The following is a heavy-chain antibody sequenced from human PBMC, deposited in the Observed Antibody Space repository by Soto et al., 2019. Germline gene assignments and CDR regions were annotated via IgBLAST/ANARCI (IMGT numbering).Heavy chain of an antibody. J-gene: IGHJ4*02. D-gene: IGHD6-13*01. CDR3: AKDPGSSSRIGNY. Sequence: GGSLRLSCAASGFTFSSYAMSWVRHAPGKGLEWVSAISGSGVSTYYADSVKGRFTISRDNSKNTLYLQMNSLRAEDTAVYYCAKDPGSSSRIGNYWGQGTLVAVSS. V-gene: IGHV3-23*01. CDR2: ISGSGVST. CDR1: GFTFSSYA.